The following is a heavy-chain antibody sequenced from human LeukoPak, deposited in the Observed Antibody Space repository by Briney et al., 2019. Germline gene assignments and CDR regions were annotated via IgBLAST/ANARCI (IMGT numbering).Heavy chain of an antibody. D-gene: IGHD5-24*01. CDR2: IKQDGSKK. J-gene: IGHJ4*02. V-gene: IGHV3-7*04. Sequence: XGXGXEXVANIKQDGSKKSYVDSVKGRFTISRDNAKNSLYLQMNSLRAEDTAIYYCTRVGYIDEGIDYWGQGTLVTVSS. CDR3: TRVGYIDEGIDY.